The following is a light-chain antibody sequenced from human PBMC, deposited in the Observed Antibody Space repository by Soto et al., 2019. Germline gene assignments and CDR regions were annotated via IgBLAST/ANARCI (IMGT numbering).Light chain of an antibody. CDR2: EAT. CDR1: SSDVGNYNL. J-gene: IGLJ1*01. V-gene: IGLV2-23*01. Sequence: QSVLTQPSSLSASPGQSITISCTGTSSDVGNYNLVSWFQQHPGKAPKLMIYEATKRPSGVSNRFSGSKSGNTASLTISGLQAEDEADYYCSSYAGDSTLVFGTGTKVTVL. CDR3: SSYAGDSTLV.